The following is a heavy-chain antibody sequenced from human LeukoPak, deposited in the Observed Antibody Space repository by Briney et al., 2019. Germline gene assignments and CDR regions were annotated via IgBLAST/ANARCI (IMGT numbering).Heavy chain of an antibody. Sequence: ASVKASCKASGGTFSSYAISWVRQAPGQGLEWMGGIIPMFGSTNFAQKFQGRVTITTDESTTTVYMELSSLRSEDTAVYYCAGGTNLYYYYYMDVWGKGTTVTVSS. D-gene: IGHD1-14*01. CDR1: GGTFSSYA. CDR2: IIPMFGST. CDR3: AGGTNLYYYYYMDV. J-gene: IGHJ6*03. V-gene: IGHV1-69*05.